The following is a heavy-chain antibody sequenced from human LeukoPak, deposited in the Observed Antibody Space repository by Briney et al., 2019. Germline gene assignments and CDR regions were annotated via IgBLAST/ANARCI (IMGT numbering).Heavy chain of an antibody. V-gene: IGHV3-23*01. J-gene: IGHJ4*02. CDR1: GFTFRSYA. CDR2: ISDSGGST. CDR3: AKGYCSSTSCSPDY. Sequence: GGSLRLSCTASGFTFRSYAMSWVRQAPGKGLEWVSAISDSGGSTYYADSVKSRFTISRDNSMNTLYLQMNSLRAEDTAVYYCAKGYCSSTSCSPDYWGQGTLVTVSS. D-gene: IGHD2-2*01.